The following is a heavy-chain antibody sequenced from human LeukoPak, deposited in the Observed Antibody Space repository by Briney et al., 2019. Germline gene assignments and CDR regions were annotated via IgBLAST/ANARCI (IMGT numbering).Heavy chain of an antibody. Sequence: PGGSLRLSCAASGFTFSSFAMTWVRQAPGKGLEGVSLMSSGGTYIYYPDSVRGRFTISRDNAKNSLYLLMNNLRAEDTGVYYRARDRPTGASRVFLVQWGQGTLVTVSS. CDR3: ARDRPTGASRVFLVQ. CDR1: GFTFSSFA. CDR2: MSSGGTYI. D-gene: IGHD3-3*01. V-gene: IGHV3-21*01. J-gene: IGHJ4*02.